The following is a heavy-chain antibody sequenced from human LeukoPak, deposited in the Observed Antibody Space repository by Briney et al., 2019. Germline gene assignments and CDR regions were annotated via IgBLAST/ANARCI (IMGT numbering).Heavy chain of an antibody. CDR2: IWYDGSNK. J-gene: IGHJ3*02. CDR3: AKGLKAFDI. CDR1: GFTFSSYG. D-gene: IGHD2-8*01. Sequence: GGSLRLSCAASGFTFSSYGMHWVRQAPGKGLEWVAVIWYDGSNKYYADSVKGRFTVSRDNSKNTLYLQMNSLRAEDTAVYYCAKGLKAFDIWGQGTMVTVSS. V-gene: IGHV3-33*06.